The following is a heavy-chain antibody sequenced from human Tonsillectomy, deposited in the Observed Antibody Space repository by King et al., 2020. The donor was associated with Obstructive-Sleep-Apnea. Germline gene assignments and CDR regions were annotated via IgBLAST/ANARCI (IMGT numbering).Heavy chain of an antibody. J-gene: IGHJ4*02. Sequence: VQLVESGGGLVQPGGSLRLSCGASGFIFSSYAMSWVRQAPGKGLEWVSIISGSGGSTYYADSVKGRFTISRDNSKNTLYLQMNSLRVEDTAVYYCAKEGGRYSSSWYTQDFDYWGQGTLVTVSS. V-gene: IGHV3-23*04. CDR2: ISGSGGST. CDR3: AKEGGRYSSSWYTQDFDY. CDR1: GFIFSSYA. D-gene: IGHD6-13*01.